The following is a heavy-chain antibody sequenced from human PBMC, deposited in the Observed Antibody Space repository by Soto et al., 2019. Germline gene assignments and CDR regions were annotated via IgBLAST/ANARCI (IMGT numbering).Heavy chain of an antibody. Sequence: QVQLQESGPGLVKPSETLSLTCTVSGGSVSSESHYWSWIRQTSGKGLEWIGYIYYTGSTNYNPSLKGRVTMSVDTSRDQVSLRLRSVTRADTAVYYCAGDQDDFRSGSYYYAMEVWGQGTKVTVSS. V-gene: IGHV4-61*01. J-gene: IGHJ6*02. CDR2: IYYTGST. CDR3: AGDQDDFRSGSYYYAMEV. CDR1: GGSVSSESHY. D-gene: IGHD3-3*01.